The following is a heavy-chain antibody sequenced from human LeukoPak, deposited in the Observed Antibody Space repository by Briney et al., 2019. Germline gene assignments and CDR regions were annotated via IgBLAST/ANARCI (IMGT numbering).Heavy chain of an antibody. CDR1: GFTFSSYS. Sequence: GGSLRLSCAASGFTFSSYSMNWVRQAAGKGLEWVSGISWNSGSIGYADSVKGRFTISRDNAKNSLYLQMNSLRAEDTALYYCAKGLSGMKTYYFDYWGQGTLVTVSS. V-gene: IGHV3-9*01. CDR3: AKGLSGMKTYYFDY. D-gene: IGHD1-26*01. CDR2: ISWNSGSI. J-gene: IGHJ4*02.